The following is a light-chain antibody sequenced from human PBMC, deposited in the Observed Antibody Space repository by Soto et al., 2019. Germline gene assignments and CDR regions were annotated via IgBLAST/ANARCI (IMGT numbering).Light chain of an antibody. J-gene: IGLJ2*01. CDR3: QTWDTGSHRI. Sequence: QPVLTQSPSASASLGASVKLTCTLSSGHNSYAIAWHQQQPGKGPRYLMKLNSDGSHTRGDGIPERFSGSSSGAERYLTISSLQSEDEADYYCQTWDTGSHRIFGGGTKLPS. V-gene: IGLV4-69*01. CDR1: SGHNSYA. CDR2: LNSDGSH.